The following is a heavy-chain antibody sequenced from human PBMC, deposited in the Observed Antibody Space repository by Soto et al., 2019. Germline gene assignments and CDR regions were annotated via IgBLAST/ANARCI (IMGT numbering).Heavy chain of an antibody. CDR2: VHHSGST. CDR3: ARQESGWYVFFDQ. CDR1: GGSISSSSYY. Sequence: SKTLSLTCTVSGGSISSSSYYWAWIRQPPGKGLEWIGSVHHSGSTFYNPPLKSRVTMSVDTSKNHFSLRLTSVTAADTALYYCARQESGWYVFFDQWGQGTLVTVSS. V-gene: IGHV4-39*01. D-gene: IGHD6-13*01. J-gene: IGHJ4*02.